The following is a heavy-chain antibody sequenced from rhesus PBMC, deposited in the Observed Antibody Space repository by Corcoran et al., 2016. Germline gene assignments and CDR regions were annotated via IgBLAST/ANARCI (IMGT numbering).Heavy chain of an antibody. CDR2: IDGNTGRT. Sequence: QMQLQESGPGPVKPSETLSLTCAVSGASISSYWWGGTRQSPGKGLEWIGEIDGNTGRTRYNPSLRSRVTVSRDASKNQVSLKLTSVTAADTAVYYCARARYHYDNDYWGQGVLVTVSS. J-gene: IGHJ4*01. CDR1: GASISSYW. V-gene: IGHV4-80*01. D-gene: IGHD3-28*01. CDR3: ARARYHYDNDY.